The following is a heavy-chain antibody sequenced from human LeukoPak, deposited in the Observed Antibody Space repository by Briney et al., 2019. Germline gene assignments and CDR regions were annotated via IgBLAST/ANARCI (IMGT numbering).Heavy chain of an antibody. V-gene: IGHV1-24*01. CDR2: FDPEDGET. Sequence: ASVTVSCKVSGYTLTELSMHWVRQAPGKGLEWMGGFDPEDGETIYAQKFQGRVTMTRDTSTSTVYMELSGLRSEDTAVYYCASGIGTTTAFDIWGQGTMVTVSS. D-gene: IGHD1-7*01. CDR3: ASGIGTTTAFDI. J-gene: IGHJ3*02. CDR1: GYTLTELS.